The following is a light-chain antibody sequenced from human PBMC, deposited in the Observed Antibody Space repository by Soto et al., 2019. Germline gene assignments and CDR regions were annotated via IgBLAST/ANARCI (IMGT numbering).Light chain of an antibody. V-gene: IGKV1-5*03. CDR1: QSINDW. J-gene: IGKJ2*01. CDR3: QQYNTYPYT. Sequence: DIPMTQSPSTLSAFVGDRVTITCRASQSINDWLAWYQEKPGKAPNLLIYKASSLQSGVPSRFSGSGSGTEFTLTISSLQPDDFATYYCQQYNTYPYTFGHVTKLEI. CDR2: KAS.